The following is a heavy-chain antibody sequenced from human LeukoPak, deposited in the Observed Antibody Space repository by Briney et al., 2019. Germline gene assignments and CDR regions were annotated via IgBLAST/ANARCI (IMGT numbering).Heavy chain of an antibody. J-gene: IGHJ3*02. CDR3: AKSNGYGLIDI. V-gene: IGHV4-39*07. D-gene: IGHD3-10*01. Sequence: PSETLSLTCSVSGDSIIGYYWGWVRQPPGKALEWIGNIFYSGSTYYSPSLKSRVTISLDTSRNQFSLKLNSVTAADTAVYYCAKSNGYGLIDIWGQGTMVTVSS. CDR2: IFYSGST. CDR1: GDSIIGYY.